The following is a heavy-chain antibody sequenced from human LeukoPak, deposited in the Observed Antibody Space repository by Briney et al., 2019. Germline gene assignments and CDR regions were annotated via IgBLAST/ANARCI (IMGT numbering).Heavy chain of an antibody. J-gene: IGHJ4*02. CDR3: ARDAGENFDY. CDR1: EFNFRSYW. Sequence: GSLRLSCVASEFNFRSYWMMWVRQPPGKGLEWIGEINHSGSTNYNPSLKSRVTISVDTSKNQFSLKLSSVTAADTAVYYCARDAGENFDYWGQGTLVTVSS. CDR2: INHSGST. V-gene: IGHV4-4*02.